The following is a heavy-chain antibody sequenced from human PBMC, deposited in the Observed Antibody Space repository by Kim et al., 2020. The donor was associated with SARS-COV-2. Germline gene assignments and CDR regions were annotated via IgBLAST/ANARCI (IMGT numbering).Heavy chain of an antibody. CDR3: ARAFCSSSTCYPTARDYYHGMDV. CDR1: GYTFTNYF. J-gene: IGHJ6*02. V-gene: IGHV1-46*01. Sequence: ASVKVSCKASGYTFTNYFIHWVRQAPGQGLEWMGIINPNGGNTTFAQKFQGRVTMTRDTSTSTVYMEISSLGSEDTALYFCARAFCSSSTCYPTARDYYHGMDVWGQGTTVNVSS. CDR2: INPNGGNT. D-gene: IGHD2-2*01.